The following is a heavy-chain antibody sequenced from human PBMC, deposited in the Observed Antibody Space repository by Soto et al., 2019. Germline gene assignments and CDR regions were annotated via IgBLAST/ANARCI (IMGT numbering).Heavy chain of an antibody. CDR1: DGSISPYY. D-gene: IGHD1-1*01. J-gene: IGHJ5*02. Sequence: PSETLTLTCSVSDGSISPYYWSWIRQPAGKGPEWIGRIDADGYTTYNPSLKSRVTTSVATSKNRFSLKVTSLTDADTAMYYCARDGAGSGVPHWFDPWGPGTLVTVSS. CDR2: IDADGYT. V-gene: IGHV4-4*07. CDR3: ARDGAGSGVPHWFDP.